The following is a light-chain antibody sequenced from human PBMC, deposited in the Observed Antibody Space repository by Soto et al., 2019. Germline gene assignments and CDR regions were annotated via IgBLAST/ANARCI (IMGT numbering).Light chain of an antibody. CDR3: QQCSHWRT. CDR1: QSIDSD. V-gene: IGKV3-15*01. CDR2: GAS. Sequence: EIMMTQSPANVSVFPGERATLSCRASQSIDSDLAWYQQKPGHVPRLLIYGASTRATGVPVRFSGSGSGTEFTLNIISLQFYDFAVYYCQQCSHWRTCGPGTNVEIK. J-gene: IGKJ1*01.